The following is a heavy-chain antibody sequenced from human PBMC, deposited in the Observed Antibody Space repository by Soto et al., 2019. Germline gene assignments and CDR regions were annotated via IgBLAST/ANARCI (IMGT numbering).Heavy chain of an antibody. Sequence: QVQLVQSGAEVKKPGSSVKVSCKASGGTFSSYAISWVRQAPGQGLEWMGGIIPIFGTATYAQKFQGRVTITADEATSTAYRELSSRRSEDTAVYYGARDFHPFLAGPPLYYYYGMDVWGQGTTVTVSS. CDR3: ARDFHPFLAGPPLYYYYGMDV. J-gene: IGHJ6*02. CDR2: IIPIFGTA. CDR1: GGTFSSYA. V-gene: IGHV1-69*01.